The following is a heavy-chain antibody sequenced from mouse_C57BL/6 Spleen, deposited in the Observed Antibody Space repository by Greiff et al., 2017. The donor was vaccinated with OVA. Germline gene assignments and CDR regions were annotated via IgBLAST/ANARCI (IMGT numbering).Heavy chain of an antibody. V-gene: IGHV1-82*01. CDR2: IYPGDGDT. D-gene: IGHD2-3*01. CDR1: GYAFSSSW. CDR3: ANLYDGYFEAY. J-gene: IGHJ3*01. Sequence: VKLQESGPELVKPGASVKISCKASGYAFSSSWMNWVKQRPGKGLEWIGRIYPGDGDTNYNGKFKGKATLTADKSSSTAYMQLSSLTSEDSAVYFCANLYDGYFEAYWGQGTLVTVSA.